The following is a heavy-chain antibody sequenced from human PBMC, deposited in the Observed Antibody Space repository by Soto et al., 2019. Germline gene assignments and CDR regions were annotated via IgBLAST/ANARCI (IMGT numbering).Heavy chain of an antibody. Sequence: GGSLRLSCAASGFTFNIYGMHWVRQAPDKGLEWVALISYDGSNQYYADSVKGRFTISRDNSKNTLFLQMNSLRADDTAVYYSAKDQASGQGSFDSWGQGTLVTVSS. CDR2: ISYDGSNQ. J-gene: IGHJ4*02. CDR3: AKDQASGQGSFDS. V-gene: IGHV3-30*18. CDR1: GFTFNIYG.